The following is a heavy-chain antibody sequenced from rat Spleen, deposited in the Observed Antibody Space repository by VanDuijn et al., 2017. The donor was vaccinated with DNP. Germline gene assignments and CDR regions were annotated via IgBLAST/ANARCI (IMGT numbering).Heavy chain of an antibody. CDR2: ISTNGGDT. CDR3: ARGILRLHAMDA. J-gene: IGHJ4*01. V-gene: IGHV5S23*01. Sequence: EVQLVESGGGLVQPGNSLKLSCAASGFTFSNYDMAWVRQAPTKGLEWVASISTNGGDTYYRDSGKGRFTISSDNAKNTLYLHMKSLRYEDMATYYCARGILRLHAMDAWGQGTSVTVSS. D-gene: IGHD1-6*01. CDR1: GFTFSNYD.